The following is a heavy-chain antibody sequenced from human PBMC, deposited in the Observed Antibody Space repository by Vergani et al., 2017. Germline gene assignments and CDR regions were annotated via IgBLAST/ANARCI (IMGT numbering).Heavy chain of an antibody. Sequence: QLQLQQSGPGLVKPSETLFLTCTVSADSISSGSYYWSWIRQSPGKGLEWIGYIYSTGSTHHNPSLRRRINMSVDTSKNQFSLKLNSVTAADTAMYYCARMGGYDEGDAFRIGYFDSWGPGILVTVSS. V-gene: IGHV4-31*03. J-gene: IGHJ4*02. CDR3: ARMGGYDEGDAFRIGYFDS. CDR2: IYSTGST. CDR1: ADSISSGSYY. D-gene: IGHD3-22*01.